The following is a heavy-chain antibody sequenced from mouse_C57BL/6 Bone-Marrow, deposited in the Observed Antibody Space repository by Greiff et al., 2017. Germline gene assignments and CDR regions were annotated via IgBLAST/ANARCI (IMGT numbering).Heavy chain of an antibody. CDR3: ARYWGYYFDY. CDR2: IDPSDSYT. D-gene: IGHD4-1*01. J-gene: IGHJ2*01. Sequence: QVQLQQSGAELVMPGASVKLSCKASGYTFTSYWMHWVKQRPGQGLEWIGEIDPSDSYTNYNQKFKGKSTLTVDKSSSTAYMQLSSLTSEDSAVYYCARYWGYYFDYWGQGNTLTVSS. V-gene: IGHV1-69*01. CDR1: GYTFTSYW.